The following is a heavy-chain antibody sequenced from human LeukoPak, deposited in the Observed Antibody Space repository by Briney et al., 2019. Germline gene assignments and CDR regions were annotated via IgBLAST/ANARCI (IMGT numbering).Heavy chain of an antibody. Sequence: PGGSLRLSCAASGFTFSSYGMHWVRQAPGKGLEWVAVIWYDGSNKYYADSVKGRFTISRDNSKNTLYLQMNSLRAEDTAVYYCARDREDTAMVQLFDYWGQGTLVTVSS. CDR1: GFTFSSYG. CDR2: IWYDGSNK. CDR3: ARDREDTAMVQLFDY. D-gene: IGHD5-18*01. V-gene: IGHV3-33*01. J-gene: IGHJ4*02.